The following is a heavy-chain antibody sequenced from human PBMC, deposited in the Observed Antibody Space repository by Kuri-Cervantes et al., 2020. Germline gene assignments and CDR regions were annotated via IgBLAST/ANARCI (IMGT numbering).Heavy chain of an antibody. CDR2: INADDGNT. Sequence: ASVEVSCKASGGTFSSYAISWVRQAPGQGLEWLGGINADDGNTKYSEKLQGRVTITRDTSENTAYMEVRSLISEDTAVYYCARPHYDILSTHFDSWGQGTLVTVSS. J-gene: IGHJ4*02. D-gene: IGHD3-9*01. V-gene: IGHV1-3*01. CDR1: GGTFSSYA. CDR3: ARPHYDILSTHFDS.